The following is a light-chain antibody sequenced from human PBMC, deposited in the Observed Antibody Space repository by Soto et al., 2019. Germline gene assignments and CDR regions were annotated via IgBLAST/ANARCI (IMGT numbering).Light chain of an antibody. CDR1: SSDVGGYNY. CDR2: DVS. V-gene: IGLV2-14*01. CDR3: SSYTSSTLV. J-gene: IGLJ2*01. Sequence: QSALTQPASVSGSPGQSITISCTGTSSDVGGYNYDSWYQQHPGKAPKLMIYDVSNRPSGVSNRFSGSKSGNTASLTISGLQSEDEADYYYSSYTSSTLVFGGGTKLTVL.